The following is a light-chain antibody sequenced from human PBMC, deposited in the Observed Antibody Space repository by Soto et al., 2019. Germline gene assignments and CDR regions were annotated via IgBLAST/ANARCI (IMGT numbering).Light chain of an antibody. Sequence: DIQMTQSPSSLSASVGDRVTITCRASQSISSYLNWYQQKPGKAPKLLIYAASSLQSGVPSRFSGIGSGTDFTLTISSLQPEDFATYYCQQSYSTPPTLGGGTKVDTK. J-gene: IGKJ4*01. CDR1: QSISSY. CDR3: QQSYSTPPT. V-gene: IGKV1-39*01. CDR2: AAS.